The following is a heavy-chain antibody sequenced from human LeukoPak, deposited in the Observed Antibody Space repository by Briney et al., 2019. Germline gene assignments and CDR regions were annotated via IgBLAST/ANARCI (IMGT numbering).Heavy chain of an antibody. CDR3: ASAAYCSGGTCYSGNFQD. V-gene: IGHV4-59*01. Sequence: SETLSLTCTVSGVSIINYYWNWIRQPPGKGLEWIGYIYYTGNTNYNPSLASRVTMSIGTSRNHFSLNLRSVTAADTAVYYCASAAYCSGGTCYSGNFQDWGQGTLVTVSS. CDR2: IYYTGNT. D-gene: IGHD2-15*01. J-gene: IGHJ1*01. CDR1: GVSIINYY.